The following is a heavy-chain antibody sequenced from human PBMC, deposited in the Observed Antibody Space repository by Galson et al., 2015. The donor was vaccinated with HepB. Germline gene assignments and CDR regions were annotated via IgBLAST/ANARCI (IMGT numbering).Heavy chain of an antibody. CDR3: ARGTVVVAATLGDY. D-gene: IGHD2-15*01. CDR2: ISYDGSNK. V-gene: IGHV3-30-3*01. CDR1: GFTFSSYA. Sequence: SLRLSCAASGFTFSSYAMHWVRQAPGKGLEWVAVISYDGSNKYYADSVKGRFTISRDNSKNTLYLQMNSLRAEDTAVYYCARGTVVVAATLGDYWGQGTLVTVSS. J-gene: IGHJ4*02.